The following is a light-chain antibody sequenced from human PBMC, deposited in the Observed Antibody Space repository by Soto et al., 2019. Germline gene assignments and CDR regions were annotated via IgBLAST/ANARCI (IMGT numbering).Light chain of an antibody. CDR3: QQGYSVPVT. CDR2: GAS. J-gene: IGKJ4*01. CDR1: QSITSS. Sequence: DIQLTQSPSSLSASIGDRVTMTCRASQSITSSLNWYQQKRGKAPNLLIYGASSLPSGVPSRFTGSGSGTDFTLTISTLQPEDFATYYCQQGYSVPVTFGGGTKVEIQ. V-gene: IGKV1-39*01.